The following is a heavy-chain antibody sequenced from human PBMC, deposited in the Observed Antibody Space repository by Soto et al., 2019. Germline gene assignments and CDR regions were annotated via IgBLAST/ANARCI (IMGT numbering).Heavy chain of an antibody. Sequence: TLSLTCAVSGGSISSGGYSWSWIRQPPGKALEWLARIDWDDDKYYSTSLKTRLTISKDTSKNQVVLTMTNMDPVDTATYYCARILIPADSYYYYYGMDVWGQGTTVTAP. CDR2: IDWDDDK. V-gene: IGHV2-70*11. D-gene: IGHD2-2*01. J-gene: IGHJ6*02. CDR3: ARILIPADSYYYYYGMDV. CDR1: GGSISSGGYS.